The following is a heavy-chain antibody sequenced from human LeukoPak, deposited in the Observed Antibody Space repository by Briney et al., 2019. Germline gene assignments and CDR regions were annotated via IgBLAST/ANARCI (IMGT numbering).Heavy chain of an antibody. Sequence: SETLSLTCTVSGGSVSNTNYYWSWIRQPPGKGLEWIGYIYYSGSTYYNPSLKSRVTISVDTSKNQFSLKLSSVTAADTAVYYCARSAAAGTVDYFDYWGQGTLVTVSS. J-gene: IGHJ4*02. CDR1: GGSVSNTNYY. CDR2: IYYSGST. CDR3: ARSAAAGTVDYFDY. D-gene: IGHD6-13*01. V-gene: IGHV4-30-4*01.